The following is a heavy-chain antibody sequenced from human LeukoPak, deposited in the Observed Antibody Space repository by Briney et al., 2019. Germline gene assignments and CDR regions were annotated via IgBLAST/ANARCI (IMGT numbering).Heavy chain of an antibody. Sequence: PGGSLRLSCAASGFSFSSYWMSWVRQAPGKGLEWAAHIKQDGSETYYVDSVKGRFTISGDNAKNSLYLQMNSLRAEDTAVYYCVKVAWTVAGPYWGQGTLVTVSS. D-gene: IGHD6-19*01. V-gene: IGHV3-7*05. J-gene: IGHJ4*02. CDR1: GFSFSSYW. CDR2: IKQDGSET. CDR3: VKVAWTVAGPY.